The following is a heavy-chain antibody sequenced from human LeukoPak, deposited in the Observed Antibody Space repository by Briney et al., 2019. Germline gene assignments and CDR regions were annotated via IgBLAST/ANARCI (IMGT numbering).Heavy chain of an antibody. V-gene: IGHV4-4*07. CDR2: IYTSGST. J-gene: IGHJ6*03. D-gene: IGHD5-18*01. Sequence: SETLSLTCTVSGGSISSYYWSWIRQPAGKGLEWIGRIYTSGSTNYNPSLKSRVTMSVDTSKNQFSLKLSSVTAADTAVYYCARAGYSYGSLEYYYYYMDVWGKGTTVTISS. CDR1: GGSISSYY. CDR3: ARAGYSYGSLEYYYYYMDV.